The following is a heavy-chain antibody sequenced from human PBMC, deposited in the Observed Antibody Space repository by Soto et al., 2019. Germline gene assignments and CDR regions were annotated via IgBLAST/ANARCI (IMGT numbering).Heavy chain of an antibody. D-gene: IGHD3-16*02. J-gene: IGHJ4*02. CDR1: GFTFSSYW. V-gene: IGHV3-74*01. CDR3: VRYPRSVGGSYRPDY. CDR2: INSDGSIT. Sequence: GGSLRLSCAASGFTFSSYWMHWVRQVPEKGLVWVSRINSDGSITNYADAVKGRFTISRDNVKNTLYLQMNSLRAEDTAVYYCVRYPRSVGGSYRPDYWGQGTLVTVS.